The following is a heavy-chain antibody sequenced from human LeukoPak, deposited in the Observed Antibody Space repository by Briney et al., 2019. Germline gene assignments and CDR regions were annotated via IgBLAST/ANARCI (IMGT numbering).Heavy chain of an antibody. V-gene: IGHV3-64*01. CDR1: GFTFSNFA. Sequence: AGGSLRLSCAASGFTFSNFAMHWVRQAPGKGLEYVSAISSNGGSTYYANSVRARFTISRDNSKNTLYLLMGSLRAEDMAVYYCAREVPAAVAYFDYWGQGTLVTVSS. CDR2: ISSNGGST. J-gene: IGHJ4*02. CDR3: AREVPAAVAYFDY. D-gene: IGHD2-2*01.